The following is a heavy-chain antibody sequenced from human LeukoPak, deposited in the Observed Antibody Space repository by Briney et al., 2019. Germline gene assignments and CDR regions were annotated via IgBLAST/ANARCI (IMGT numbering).Heavy chain of an antibody. Sequence: GGSLRLSCAASGFTFSNYAMTWVRQASGKGLEWVSSISGSSDNTYYADSVKGRFDISRDNSENTLYLQMNSLRAEDTAIYYCAKRGRVKEHSPMTFDYWGQGTLVTVSS. CDR2: ISGSSDNT. D-gene: IGHD2-8*01. V-gene: IGHV3-23*01. CDR1: GFTFSNYA. CDR3: AKRGRVKEHSPMTFDY. J-gene: IGHJ4*02.